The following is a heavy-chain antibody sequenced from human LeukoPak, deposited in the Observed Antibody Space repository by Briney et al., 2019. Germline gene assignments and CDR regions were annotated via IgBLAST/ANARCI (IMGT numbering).Heavy chain of an antibody. J-gene: IGHJ4*02. CDR2: IIPIFGTA. CDR3: ARAYSGYFDRGFDY. CDR1: GGTFSSYA. V-gene: IGHV1-69*13. D-gene: IGHD3-22*01. Sequence: GASVKVSCKASGGTFSSYAISWVRQAPGQGLEWMGGIIPIFGTANYAQKFQGRVTITADESTSTAYMELSSLRSEDTAVYYCARAYSGYFDRGFDYWGQGTLVTVSS.